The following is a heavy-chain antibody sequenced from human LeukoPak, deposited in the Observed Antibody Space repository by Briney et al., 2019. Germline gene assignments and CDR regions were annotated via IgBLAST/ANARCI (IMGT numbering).Heavy chain of an antibody. CDR3: ARQLGKDY. Sequence: GGSLRLSCAASGFTFSSYAMHWVRQAPGKGLEWVAVISYGGSNKYYADSVKGRFTISRDNSKNTLYLQMNSLRAEDTAVYYCARQLGKDYWGQGTLVTVSS. CDR2: ISYGGSNK. J-gene: IGHJ4*02. D-gene: IGHD7-27*01. CDR1: GFTFSSYA. V-gene: IGHV3-30*07.